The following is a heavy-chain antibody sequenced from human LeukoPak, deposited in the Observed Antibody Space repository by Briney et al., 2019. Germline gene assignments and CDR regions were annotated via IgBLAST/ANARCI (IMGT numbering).Heavy chain of an antibody. D-gene: IGHD1-14*01. Sequence: GGFLRLSCAASGFTFSSYGMHWVRQAPGKGLEWVAVIWYDGSNKYYADSVKGRFTISRDNSKNTLYLQMNSLRAEDTAVYYCARESRSEFSHRSRRAFDIWGQGTMVTVSS. CDR3: ARESRSEFSHRSRRAFDI. CDR2: IWYDGSNK. CDR1: GFTFSSYG. J-gene: IGHJ3*02. V-gene: IGHV3-33*01.